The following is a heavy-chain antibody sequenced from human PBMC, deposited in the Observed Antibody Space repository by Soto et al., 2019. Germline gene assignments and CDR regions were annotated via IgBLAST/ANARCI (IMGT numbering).Heavy chain of an antibody. CDR2: INSDGSST. Sequence: GGSLRLSCAASGFTFSSYWMHWVRQAPGKGLVWVSRINSDGSSTSYADSVKGRFTISRDNAKNTLYLQMNSLRAEDTVVYYCARANGDYGYYYYYMDVWGKGTTVTVSS. J-gene: IGHJ6*03. V-gene: IGHV3-74*01. D-gene: IGHD4-17*01. CDR3: ARANGDYGYYYYYMDV. CDR1: GFTFSSYW.